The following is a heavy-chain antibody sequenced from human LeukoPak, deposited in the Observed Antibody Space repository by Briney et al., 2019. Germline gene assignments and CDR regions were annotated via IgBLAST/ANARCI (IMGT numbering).Heavy chain of an antibody. J-gene: IGHJ4*02. Sequence: GRSLRLSFAASGFTFSSYAMHWVRQAPGKGLEWVAVISYDGSNKYYADSVKGRFTISRDNSKNTLYLQMNSLRAEDTAVYYCVRESIWDCSTTSCYDDYWGQGTLVTVSS. V-gene: IGHV3-30-3*01. D-gene: IGHD2-2*01. CDR2: ISYDGSNK. CDR3: VRESIWDCSTTSCYDDY. CDR1: GFTFSSYA.